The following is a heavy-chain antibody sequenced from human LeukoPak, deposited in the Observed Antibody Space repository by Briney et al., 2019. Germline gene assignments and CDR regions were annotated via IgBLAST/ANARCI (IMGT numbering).Heavy chain of an antibody. Sequence: SETLSPTCTVSGGSISSSSYYWGWIRQPPGKGLEWIGSIHYSGSTYYNPSLKSRVTISVDTSKNQFSLKLSSVTAADTAVYYCARRSSYYDSSGYYPFDYWGQGTLVTVSS. D-gene: IGHD3-22*01. J-gene: IGHJ4*02. V-gene: IGHV4-39*01. CDR2: IHYSGST. CDR1: GGSISSSSYY. CDR3: ARRSSYYDSSGYYPFDY.